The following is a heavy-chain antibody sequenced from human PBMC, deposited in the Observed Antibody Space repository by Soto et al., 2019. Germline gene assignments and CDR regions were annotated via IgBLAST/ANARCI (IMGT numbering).Heavy chain of an antibody. D-gene: IGHD6-13*01. CDR2: IWYDGSNK. J-gene: IGHJ5*02. CDR3: ARIGGEAAAGTMGPPDP. V-gene: IGHV3-33*01. CDR1: GFTFSSYG. Sequence: GSLRLSCAASGFTFSSYGMHCVRQAPGKGLEWVAVIWYDGSNKYYADSVKGRFTISRDNSKNTLYLQMNSLRAEDTAVYYCARIGGEAAAGTMGPPDPWGQGTLVTVSS.